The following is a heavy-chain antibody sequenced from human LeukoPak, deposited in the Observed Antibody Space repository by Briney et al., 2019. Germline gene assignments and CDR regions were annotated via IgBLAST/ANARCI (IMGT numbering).Heavy chain of an antibody. D-gene: IGHD3-22*01. CDR2: IYYSGST. V-gene: IGHV4-39*01. Sequence: SETLSLTCTVSGGSISSSSYYWGWIRQPPGKGLEWIGSIYYSGSTYCNPSLKSRVTISVDTSKNQFSLNLSSVTAANTAVYYCARLYYDSSGYYQICYFDYWGQGTLVTVSS. CDR3: ARLYYDSSGYYQICYFDY. CDR1: GGSISSSSYY. J-gene: IGHJ4*02.